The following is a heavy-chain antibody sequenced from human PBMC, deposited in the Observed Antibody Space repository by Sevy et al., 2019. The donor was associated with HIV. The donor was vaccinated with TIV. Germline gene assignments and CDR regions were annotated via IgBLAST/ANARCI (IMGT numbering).Heavy chain of an antibody. CDR3: ATDRISDWFFDS. Sequence: GGSLRLSCTASGFTFTDYVMNWVRQAPGRGLEWVSSIGGRGGSTHYADSVKGRFTISRDNSKNMLYLQMNSLRAEDTAVYYCATDRISDWFFDSWGQGTLVTVSS. J-gene: IGHJ4*02. CDR2: IGGRGGST. CDR1: GFTFTDYV. D-gene: IGHD3-9*01. V-gene: IGHV3-23*01.